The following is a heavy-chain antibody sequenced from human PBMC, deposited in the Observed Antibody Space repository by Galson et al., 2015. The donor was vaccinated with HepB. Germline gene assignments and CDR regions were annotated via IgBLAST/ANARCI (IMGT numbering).Heavy chain of an antibody. CDR1: GYSFTSYW. CDR2: IYPGDSDT. D-gene: IGHD6-19*01. J-gene: IGHJ4*02. Sequence: QSGAEVKKPGESLRISCQASGYSFTSYWIGWVRQMSGRGLEWMGIIYPGDSDTRYNPSFQGQVTLSADKSSSTAYLQWSSLKASDTAMYYCARITSSGWFYFDYWGQGTLITVSS. CDR3: ARITSSGWFYFDY. V-gene: IGHV5-51*03.